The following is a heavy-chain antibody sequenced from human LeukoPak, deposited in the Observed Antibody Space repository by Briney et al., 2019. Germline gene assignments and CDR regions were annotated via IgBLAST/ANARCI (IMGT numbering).Heavy chain of an antibody. Sequence: GGSLRLSCAPSGFTFSNYWMHWVRHVPGKGLVWVSRIKSDGSSTSYADSVKGRFTISRDNAKNSVYLQMKSLTAEDTAIYYCARESAGGPDYWGQGTRVTGSS. CDR1: GFTFSNYW. CDR2: IKSDGSST. V-gene: IGHV3-74*01. D-gene: IGHD6-19*01. CDR3: ARESAGGPDY. J-gene: IGHJ4*02.